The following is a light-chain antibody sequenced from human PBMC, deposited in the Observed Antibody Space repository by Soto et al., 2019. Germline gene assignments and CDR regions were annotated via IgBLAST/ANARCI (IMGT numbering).Light chain of an antibody. V-gene: IGKV1-8*01. CDR3: QQYYSYPGT. CDR1: QGIRSY. J-gene: IGKJ1*01. Sequence: AIRMTQSPSSLSASTGDRVTITCRASQGIRSYLDWYQQNPGKAPKLLIYAASTLQSGVPSRFSGSGSGTDFTLTISCLQSEDFATYYGQQYYSYPGTFGQGTKGEIK. CDR2: AAS.